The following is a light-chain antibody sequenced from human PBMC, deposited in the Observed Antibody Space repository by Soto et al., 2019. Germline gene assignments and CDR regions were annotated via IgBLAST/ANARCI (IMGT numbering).Light chain of an antibody. J-gene: IGKJ5*01. Sequence: IVLTQSPGTRSLSQGERATLSCRTSQSVSSSSLVWYQQRPGQAPRLLIYGASSRATGIPDRISGSGSGTDFTLTISRLEPEEFAVYYCQLRNNWPPSITFGQGTRLEIK. CDR2: GAS. CDR3: QLRNNWPPSIT. V-gene: IGKV3D-20*02. CDR1: QSVSSSS.